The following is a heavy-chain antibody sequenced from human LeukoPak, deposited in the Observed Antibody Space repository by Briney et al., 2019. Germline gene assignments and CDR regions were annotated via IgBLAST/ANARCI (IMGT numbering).Heavy chain of an antibody. D-gene: IGHD3-3*01. CDR3: AKTSLTIFGVVGGAFDI. V-gene: IGHV3-23*01. CDR2: ISGSGGST. J-gene: IGHJ3*02. CDR1: GFTFSSYA. Sequence: PGGSLRLSCAASGFTFSSYAMSWVRQAPGKGLEWVSAISGSGGSTYYADSVKGRFTISRDNAKNSLYLQMNSLRAEDTALYYCAKTSLTIFGVVGGAFDIWGQGTMVTVSS.